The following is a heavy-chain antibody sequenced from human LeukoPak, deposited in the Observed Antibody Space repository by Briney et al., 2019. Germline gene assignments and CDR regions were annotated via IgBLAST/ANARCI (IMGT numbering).Heavy chain of an antibody. Sequence: GGSLRLSCAASGFFFSTYSMNWVRQAPGKGLEWVSYISSSGGTIYYADSVKGRFTISRDNAKNSLYLQMNSLRAEDTAIYYCARDGVTVFDPWGQGTLVTVSS. CDR3: ARDGVTVFDP. D-gene: IGHD3-3*01. CDR2: ISSSGGTI. J-gene: IGHJ5*02. V-gene: IGHV3-48*01. CDR1: GFFFSTYS.